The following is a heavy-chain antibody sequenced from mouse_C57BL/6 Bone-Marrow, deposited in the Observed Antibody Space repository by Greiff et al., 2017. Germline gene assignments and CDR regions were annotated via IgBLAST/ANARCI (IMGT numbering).Heavy chain of an antibody. CDR2: IDPSDSYT. V-gene: IGHV1-69*01. D-gene: IGHD2-3*01. CDR1: GYTFTSYW. CDR3: ARSFDGYWYFDV. Sequence: QVQLQQPGAELVMPGASVKLSCKASGYTFTSYWMHWVKQRPGQGLEWIGEIDPSDSYTNYNQKLKGKSTFTIDKSSSTAYMQLSSLTSEDSAVYYCARSFDGYWYFDVWGTGTTVTVSS. J-gene: IGHJ1*03.